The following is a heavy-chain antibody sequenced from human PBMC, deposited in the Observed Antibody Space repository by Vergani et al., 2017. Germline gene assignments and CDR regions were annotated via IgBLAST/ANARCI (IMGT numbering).Heavy chain of an antibody. CDR2: IWYDGSNK. Sequence: QVQLVESGGGVVQPGRSLRLSCAASGFTFSSYGMHWVRQAPGKGLEWVAVIWYDGSNKYYADSVKGRFTISRDNSKNTLYLQMNSLRAEDTAVYYCARDSYYYDRSGYAMDVWGQGTTVTVSS. CDR3: ARDSYYYDRSGYAMDV. V-gene: IGHV3-33*01. D-gene: IGHD3-22*01. J-gene: IGHJ6*02. CDR1: GFTFSSYG.